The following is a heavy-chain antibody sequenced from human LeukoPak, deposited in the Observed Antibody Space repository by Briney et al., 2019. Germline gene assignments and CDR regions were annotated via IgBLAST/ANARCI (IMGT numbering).Heavy chain of an antibody. CDR2: IIPIFGTP. Sequence: SVKVSCKASGGTFTTYAISWVRQAPGQGLEWMGGIIPIFGTPNYAQKFQGRVTITTDESTSTAYMELSSLRSEDTAVYYCARGGHCGGDCYSVSFDYWGQGTLVTVSS. J-gene: IGHJ4*02. CDR3: ARGGHCGGDCYSVSFDY. CDR1: GGTFTTYA. V-gene: IGHV1-69*05. D-gene: IGHD2-21*02.